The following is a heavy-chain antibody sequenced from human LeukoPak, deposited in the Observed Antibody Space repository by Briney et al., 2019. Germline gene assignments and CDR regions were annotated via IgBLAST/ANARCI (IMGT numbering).Heavy chain of an antibody. V-gene: IGHV3-21*01. CDR3: ATGRNTTASGLGMDV. CDR2: ISSSSTYI. D-gene: IGHD4-11*01. Sequence: GGSLRLSCAASEFTFIRYSMNWVRQAPGKGLEWVSFISSSSTYIFYADSVRGRFTVSRDNAKNSLYLQMNSLRDGDTALYYCATGRNTTASGLGMDVWGKGTTVTVFS. CDR1: EFTFIRYS. J-gene: IGHJ6*03.